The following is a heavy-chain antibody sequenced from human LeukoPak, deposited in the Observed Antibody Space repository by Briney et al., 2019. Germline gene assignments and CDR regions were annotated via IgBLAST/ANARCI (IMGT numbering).Heavy chain of an antibody. CDR1: GGTFSSYA. Sequence: SVKVSCKASGGTFSSYAISWVRQAPGQGLEWMGRIIPILGIANYAQKFQGRVTITADKSTSTAYMELSSLRSEDTAVYYCARRPNYYDSSGYYGMDVWGQGTTVTVSS. CDR3: ARRPNYYDSSGYYGMDV. V-gene: IGHV1-69*04. J-gene: IGHJ6*02. D-gene: IGHD3-22*01. CDR2: IIPILGIA.